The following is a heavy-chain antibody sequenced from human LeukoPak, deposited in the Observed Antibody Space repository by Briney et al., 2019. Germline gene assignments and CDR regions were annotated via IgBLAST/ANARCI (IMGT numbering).Heavy chain of an antibody. CDR1: GFTFSSYA. D-gene: IGHD2-8*02. Sequence: GGSLRLSCAASGFTFSSYAMSWVRQAPEKGLERVSTISGSGDSTYYADSVKGRFTISRDNAKNTLYLQMNSLRAEDTAVYYCARDQLYCTGGTCYFDYWGQGTLVTVSS. J-gene: IGHJ4*02. CDR3: ARDQLYCTGGTCYFDY. V-gene: IGHV3-23*01. CDR2: ISGSGDST.